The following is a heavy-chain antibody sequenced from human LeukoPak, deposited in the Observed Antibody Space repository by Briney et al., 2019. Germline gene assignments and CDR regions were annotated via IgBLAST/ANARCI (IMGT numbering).Heavy chain of an antibody. D-gene: IGHD4-17*01. V-gene: IGHV4-4*07. Sequence: SETLSLTCTVSGGSIGSYYWSWIRQPAGKGLEWIGRIYTSGSTNYNPSLKSRVTMSVDTSKNQFSLKLSSVTAADTAVYYCARDYVYGDYYGMDVWGQGTTVTVSS. CDR3: ARDYVYGDYYGMDV. J-gene: IGHJ6*02. CDR2: IYTSGST. CDR1: GGSIGSYY.